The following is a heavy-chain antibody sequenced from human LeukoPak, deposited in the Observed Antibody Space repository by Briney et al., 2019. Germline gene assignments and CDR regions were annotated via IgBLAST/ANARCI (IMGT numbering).Heavy chain of an antibody. Sequence: GTSLRFSCVASGFSFSNHGMHWVRQTPGKGLEWVSVVARDGGAKFYADSVKGRFTLSRDNLFFLQMNFLTVEDTAIYYCAREATWGQWYFDHWGQGTPVIVSS. J-gene: IGHJ4*02. CDR1: GFSFSNHG. CDR2: VARDGGAK. D-gene: IGHD6-19*01. V-gene: IGHV3-30*03. CDR3: AREATWGQWYFDH.